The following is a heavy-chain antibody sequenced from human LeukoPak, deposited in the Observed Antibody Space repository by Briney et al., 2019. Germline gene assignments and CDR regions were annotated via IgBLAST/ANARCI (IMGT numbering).Heavy chain of an antibody. Sequence: GGSLRLSCVVSGFTFRSSWMSWVRQAPGKGLEWLANIKHDGSEEFHVDSLKGRFTISRDNAKSSLFLQMNSLRVEDTAVYYCTRDRYGDWGQGTLVTVSS. CDR1: GFTFRSSW. CDR2: IKHDGSEE. V-gene: IGHV3-7*05. J-gene: IGHJ4*02. D-gene: IGHD5-18*01. CDR3: TRDRYGD.